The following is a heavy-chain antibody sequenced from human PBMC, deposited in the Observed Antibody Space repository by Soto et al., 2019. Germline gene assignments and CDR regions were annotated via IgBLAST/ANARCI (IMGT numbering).Heavy chain of an antibody. D-gene: IGHD2-15*01. J-gene: IGHJ4*02. V-gene: IGHV1-18*01. CDR1: GYTFTTFS. CDR2: ISAYNGNR. CDR3: TRKNGVVVPAVGDFDY. Sequence: VQLVQSGAEVKRPGASVNVSCKASGYTFTTFSIGWVRQAPGQGLEWMGWISAYNGNREYTQKFQGRVTMTTDTSTSTAYLELRSLRSDDSAVYYCTRKNGVVVPAVGDFDYWGQGTLVTVSS.